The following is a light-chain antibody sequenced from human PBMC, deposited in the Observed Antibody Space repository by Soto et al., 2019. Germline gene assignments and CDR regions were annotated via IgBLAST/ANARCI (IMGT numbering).Light chain of an antibody. J-gene: IGKJ5*01. CDR2: GAS. Sequence: EIVLTQSPGTLSLSPGERATLSCRASQSVSSNYLAWYQQKPGQAPRLLIYGASSRATGIPDRFSGSGSGTDFTLTISILEPEDFSVYYCQQYGRSRTFGQGTRLEIK. V-gene: IGKV3-20*01. CDR3: QQYGRSRT. CDR1: QSVSSNY.